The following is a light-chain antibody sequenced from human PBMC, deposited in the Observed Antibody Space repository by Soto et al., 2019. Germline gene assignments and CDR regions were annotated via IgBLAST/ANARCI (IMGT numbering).Light chain of an antibody. CDR1: QSVSSN. CDR3: KQYKEWPPFT. J-gene: IGKJ5*01. V-gene: IGKV3-15*01. CDR2: DTS. Sequence: EIVMTQSPATLSVSPGERATLSCRASQSVSSNLAWYQQKPGQAPRLLIYDTSTRATGIPARFSGSGSGTEFTLSISSLQSEDFAVYYCKQYKEWPPFTFGQGTRLEIK.